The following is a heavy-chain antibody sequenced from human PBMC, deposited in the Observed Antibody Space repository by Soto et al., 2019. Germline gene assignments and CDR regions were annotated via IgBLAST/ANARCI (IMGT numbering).Heavy chain of an antibody. CDR2: ISSTSSYI. J-gene: IGHJ3*02. V-gene: IGHV3-21*01. CDR3: ARGYRGVPSQYEVNDAFDI. Sequence: EVQLVESVGGLVKPGGSLRLSCAASGFTFSSHSMNWVRQAPGKGQEWVSSISSTSSYIYYADSLEGRFTVSRDNAKNSLYLQMDSLRAEDTAVYYCARGYRGVPSQYEVNDAFDIWGQGTKVIVSS. CDR1: GFTFSSHS. D-gene: IGHD3-10*01.